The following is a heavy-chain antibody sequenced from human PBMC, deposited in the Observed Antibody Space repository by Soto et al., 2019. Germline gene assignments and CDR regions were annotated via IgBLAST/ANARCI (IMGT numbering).Heavy chain of an antibody. V-gene: IGHV3-23*01. CDR2: IIGIGDKA. J-gene: IGHJ4*02. Sequence: EVQLLEAGGGLVQPGGSLRLSCAASGFSFRDYGMSWVRQAPGKGLEWLSAIIGIGDKAYYADSVRGRFTISRDNSKNALYLQLNALGAEDTAIYYCAKDYDYGDSLPFDYWGQGTLVTVSS. CDR3: AKDYDYGDSLPFDY. CDR1: GFSFRDYG. D-gene: IGHD4-17*01.